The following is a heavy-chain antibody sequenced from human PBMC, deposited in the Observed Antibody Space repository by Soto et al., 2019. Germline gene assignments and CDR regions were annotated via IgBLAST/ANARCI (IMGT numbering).Heavy chain of an antibody. V-gene: IGHV4-59*01. Sequence: SETLCLTCTVSGGSISSYYWSWIRQPPGKGLEWIGYIYYSGSTNYNPSLKSRVTISVDTSKNQFSLKLSSVTAADTAVYYCARVHSSSWYYFDYWGQGTLVTVSS. CDR1: GGSISSYY. CDR3: ARVHSSSWYYFDY. D-gene: IGHD6-13*01. J-gene: IGHJ4*02. CDR2: IYYSGST.